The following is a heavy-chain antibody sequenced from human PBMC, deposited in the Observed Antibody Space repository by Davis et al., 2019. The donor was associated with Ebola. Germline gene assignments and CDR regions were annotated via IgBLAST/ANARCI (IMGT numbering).Heavy chain of an antibody. CDR1: GFSFSSYW. J-gene: IGHJ3*02. Sequence: GESLKISCAASGFSFSSYWMHWVRQVPGKGLVWVSRIKTDGSLTGYGDSVQGRFTISRDNSKDTVYLQMNSLRVEDTAIYYCVKDTSTIWFDIWGQGTMVTVSS. CDR3: VKDTSTIWFDI. V-gene: IGHV3-74*01. CDR2: IKTDGSLT. D-gene: IGHD1-26*01.